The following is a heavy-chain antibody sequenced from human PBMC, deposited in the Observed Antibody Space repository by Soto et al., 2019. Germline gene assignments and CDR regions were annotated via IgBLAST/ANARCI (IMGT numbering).Heavy chain of an antibody. J-gene: IGHJ6*02. Sequence: SETLSLTCTVAGGSLSSYYWSWIRPTPGKGLEWIGYIYYSGSTNYNPSLKSRVTISVDTSKNQFSLKLSSVTAADTAVYYCARQADLTALHYYYYYGMDVWGQGTTVTVSS. CDR1: GGSLSSYY. D-gene: IGHD3-3*01. CDR2: IYYSGST. CDR3: ARQADLTALHYYYYYGMDV. V-gene: IGHV4-59*08.